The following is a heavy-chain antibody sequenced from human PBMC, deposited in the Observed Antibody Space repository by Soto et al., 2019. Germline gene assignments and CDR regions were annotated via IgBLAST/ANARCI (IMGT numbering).Heavy chain of an antibody. Sequence: QVQLVQSGGEVKKPGSSERVSWKASGGTFSSYEISWVRQAPGQGLEWMGRIKLILGITNYAQKFQDRVTITADKSTDTVYMELSSLRSEDTAVYYCARGPAVAGLYYSDDWGQGTLVTVTS. D-gene: IGHD6-13*01. J-gene: IGHJ4*02. CDR1: GGTFSSYE. V-gene: IGHV1-69*02. CDR2: IKLILGIT. CDR3: ARGPAVAGLYYSDD.